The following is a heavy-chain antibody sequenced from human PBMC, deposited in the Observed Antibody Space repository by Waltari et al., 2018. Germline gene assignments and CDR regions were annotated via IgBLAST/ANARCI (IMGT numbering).Heavy chain of an antibody. J-gene: IGHJ4*02. CDR2: IFHSGST. D-gene: IGHD6-6*01. CDR3: ARSVFWSTSSGCSFDS. Sequence: QVLLQESGPGLVKPSETLSLTCTVSGYFINNDYWWGWIRQPPGKGLEWIGIIFHSGSTYYNPSLTSRVTSVDTSKNQLSLKLNSVTAADTAVYYCARSVFWSTSSGCSFDSWGRGTLVTVSS. V-gene: IGHV4-38-2*02. CDR1: GYFINNDYW.